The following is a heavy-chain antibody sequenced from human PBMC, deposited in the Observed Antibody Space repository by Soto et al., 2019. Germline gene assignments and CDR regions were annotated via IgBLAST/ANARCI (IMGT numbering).Heavy chain of an antibody. D-gene: IGHD2-15*01. Sequence: QVQLVESGGGVVQPGRSLRLSCAASGFTFSSYGMHWVRQAPGKGLEWVAVISYDGSNKYYADSVKGRFTISGDNSKNTLYLQMNSLRAEDTAVYYCAKDRRKVVVAAPFDYWGQGTLVTVSS. CDR3: AKDRRKVVVAAPFDY. J-gene: IGHJ4*02. CDR1: GFTFSSYG. CDR2: ISYDGSNK. V-gene: IGHV3-30*18.